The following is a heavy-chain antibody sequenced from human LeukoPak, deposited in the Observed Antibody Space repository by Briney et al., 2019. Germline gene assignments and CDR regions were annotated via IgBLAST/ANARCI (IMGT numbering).Heavy chain of an antibody. Sequence: GASVKVSCKASGYTFTSYDINWVRQAPGQGLEWMGGIIPIFGTANYAQKFQGRVTITADESTSTAYMELSSLRSEDTAVYYCASSPGYSSSWYRDWGQGTLVTVSS. V-gene: IGHV1-69*13. CDR2: IIPIFGTA. D-gene: IGHD6-13*01. CDR3: ASSPGYSSSWYRD. CDR1: GYTFTSYD. J-gene: IGHJ4*02.